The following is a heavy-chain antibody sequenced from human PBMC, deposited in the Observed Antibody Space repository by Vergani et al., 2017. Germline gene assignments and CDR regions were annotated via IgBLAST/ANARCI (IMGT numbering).Heavy chain of an antibody. CDR1: RDSVSSNSAA. CDR2: TYYRSKWYN. J-gene: IGHJ4*02. Sequence: QVQLQQSGPGLVKPSQTLSLTCAISRDSVSSNSAAWNWIRQSPSRGLEWLGRTYYRSKWYNDYAVSVKSRITINPDTSKNQFSLQLNSVTPEDTAVYYCAREPYYYGSGSYFYYFDYWGQGTLVTVSS. CDR3: AREPYYYGSGSYFYYFDY. V-gene: IGHV6-1*01. D-gene: IGHD3-10*01.